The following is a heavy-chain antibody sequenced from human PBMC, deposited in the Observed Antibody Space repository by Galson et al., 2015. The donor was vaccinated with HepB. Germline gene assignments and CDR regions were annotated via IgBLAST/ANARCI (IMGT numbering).Heavy chain of an antibody. CDR3: AXXXPSSLPTVNGY. D-gene: IGHD4-17*01. CDR1: GXXXXXXX. CDR2: IYSXGST. V-gene: IGHV3-66*01. Sequence: SLRLSCAASGXXXXXXXXSXVRXAPGKGLGWCSVIYSXGSTYYXXSVKGRFTISRDNSXXTLYLXMNSLXAEXTAVXXCAXXXPSSLPTVNGYXGQGTLVXVSS. J-gene: IGHJ4*02.